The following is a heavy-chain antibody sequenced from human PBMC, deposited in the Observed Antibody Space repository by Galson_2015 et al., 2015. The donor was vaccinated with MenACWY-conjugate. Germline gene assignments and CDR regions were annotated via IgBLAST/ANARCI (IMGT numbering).Heavy chain of an antibody. V-gene: IGHV3-30*01. CDR3: ARGRGSALDHPFDI. J-gene: IGHJ3*02. D-gene: IGHD6-19*01. CDR2: ISYDGSNK. CDR1: GFTFSSYT. Sequence: SLRLSCAASGFTFSSYTMHWVRQAPGKGLEWVSGISYDGSNKDYADSVKGRFTISRDNSKNTLYLQMDRLRVEDTAVYYCARGRGSALDHPFDIWGQGTMVTVSS.